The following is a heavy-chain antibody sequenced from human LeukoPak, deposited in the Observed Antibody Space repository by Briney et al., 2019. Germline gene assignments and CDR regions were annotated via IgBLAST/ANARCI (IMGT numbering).Heavy chain of an antibody. D-gene: IGHD3-10*01. J-gene: IGHJ4*02. Sequence: GGSLRLSCTASGFTFGDYAMSWVRQVPGKGLEWVGFIRSKAYGGTTEYAASVKGRFTISRDDSKSIAYLQMNSLKTEDTAVYYCTRDLSYYGSGSYRWGQGTLVTVSP. CDR1: GFTFGDYA. V-gene: IGHV3-49*04. CDR3: TRDLSYYGSGSYR. CDR2: IRSKAYGGTT.